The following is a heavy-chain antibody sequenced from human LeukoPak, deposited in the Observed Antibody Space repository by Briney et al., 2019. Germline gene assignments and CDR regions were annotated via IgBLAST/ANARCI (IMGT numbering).Heavy chain of an antibody. CDR3: ARSYDFWSGSKNYFDY. V-gene: IGHV3-21*01. J-gene: IGHJ4*02. Sequence: GGSLRLSCAASGFTFSSYSMNWVRQAPGKGLEWVSSISSSSSYIYYADSVKGRFTISRDNAKNSLYPQMNSLRAEDTAVYYCARSYDFWSGSKNYFDYWGQGTLVTVSS. CDR2: ISSSSSYI. D-gene: IGHD3-3*01. CDR1: GFTFSSYS.